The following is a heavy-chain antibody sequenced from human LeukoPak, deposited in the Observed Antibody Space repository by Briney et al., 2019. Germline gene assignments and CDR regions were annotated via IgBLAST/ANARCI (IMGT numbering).Heavy chain of an antibody. Sequence: GGSLRLSCAASGFTFSNYWMNCVRQAPGKGLEWVANIKQDGSETYYVDSVKGRFTISRDNAKNSLYLQMNSLRDEDTAVYYCARGGSGYSYGKIDSWGQGILVTVSS. V-gene: IGHV3-7*01. J-gene: IGHJ4*02. CDR2: IKQDGSET. CDR1: GFTFSNYW. D-gene: IGHD5-18*01. CDR3: ARGGSGYSYGKIDS.